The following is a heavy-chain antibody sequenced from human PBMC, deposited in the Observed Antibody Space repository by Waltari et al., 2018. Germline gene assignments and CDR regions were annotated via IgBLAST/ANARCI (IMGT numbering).Heavy chain of an antibody. D-gene: IGHD3-22*01. CDR1: GYSISSGYY. Sequence: QVQLQESGPGLAKPSEPLSLTCAVSGYSISSGYYWGWIRQPPGKGVEWIGSIDHSGSTYYNPSLKSRVTISVDTSKNQFSLKLSSVTAADTAVYYCASGAIYYDSSGPKIWGQGTLVTVSS. CDR3: ASGAIYYDSSGPKI. CDR2: IDHSGST. V-gene: IGHV4-38-2*01. J-gene: IGHJ4*02.